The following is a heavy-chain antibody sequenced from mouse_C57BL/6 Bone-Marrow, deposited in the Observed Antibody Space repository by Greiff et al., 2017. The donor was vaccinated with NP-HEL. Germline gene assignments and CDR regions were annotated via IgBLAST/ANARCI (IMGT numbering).Heavy chain of an antibody. V-gene: IGHV1-55*01. CDR3: ARVDYYGSSFDY. Sequence: QVQLQQPGAELVKPGASVKMSCKASGYTFTSYWITWVKQRPGQGLEWIGDLYPRSGNTYYNEKFKGKATLTADKAASTAYMELRSLTSEDSAVYFCARVDYYGSSFDYWGQGTTLTVSS. CDR1: GYTFTSYW. J-gene: IGHJ2*01. D-gene: IGHD1-1*01. CDR2: LYPRSGNT.